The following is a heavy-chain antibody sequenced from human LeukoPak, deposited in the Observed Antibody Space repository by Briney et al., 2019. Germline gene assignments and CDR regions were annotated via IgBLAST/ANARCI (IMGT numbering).Heavy chain of an antibody. CDR3: AKDPGTYYYDSSYYTG. Sequence: GGSLRLSCAASGFTFSSYGMHWVRQAPGKGLEWVSSISGHTRDTYYADSVKGRFTVSRDNSKNTLYLQMNSLRAEDTAVYYCAKDPGTYYYDSSYYTGWGQGALVTVSS. D-gene: IGHD3-22*01. CDR2: ISGHTRDT. J-gene: IGHJ4*02. V-gene: IGHV3-23*01. CDR1: GFTFSSYG.